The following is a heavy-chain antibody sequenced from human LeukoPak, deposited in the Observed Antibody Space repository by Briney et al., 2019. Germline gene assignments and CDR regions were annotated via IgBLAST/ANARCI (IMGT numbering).Heavy chain of an antibody. CDR3: ARDGHTVVGATISPWVPRFDY. Sequence: ASVKVSCKASGYTFTSYGISWVRQAPGQGLEWMGWISAYNGNTNYAQKLQGRVTMTTDTSTSTACMELRSLRSDDTAVYYCARDGHTVVGATISPWVPRFDYWGQGTLVTVSS. D-gene: IGHD1-26*01. J-gene: IGHJ4*02. CDR2: ISAYNGNT. CDR1: GYTFTSYG. V-gene: IGHV1-18*01.